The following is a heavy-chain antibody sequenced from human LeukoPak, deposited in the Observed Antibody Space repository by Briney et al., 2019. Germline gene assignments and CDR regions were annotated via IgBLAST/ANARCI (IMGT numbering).Heavy chain of an antibody. CDR3: ARDGPAYTSRWYDYYYGLDV. CDR1: GDSIGSYF. J-gene: IGHJ6*02. V-gene: IGHV4-59*01. Sequence: PSETLSLTCTVSGDSIGSYFWSWIRQSPGKGLEWIGHIYHSGSTNYNPSLKSRVTISIDTSKNQLSLKLTSVTSADTAVYYCARDGPAYTSRWYDYYYGLDVWGQGTTVTVSS. D-gene: IGHD2-2*01. CDR2: IYHSGST.